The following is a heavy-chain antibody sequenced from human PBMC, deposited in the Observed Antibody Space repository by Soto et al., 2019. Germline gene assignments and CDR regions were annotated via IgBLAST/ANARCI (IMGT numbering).Heavy chain of an antibody. Sequence: GASMKVSCKASGYTFTRYFMHWVRQAPGQGLEWMGIINPSGGSTSYAQKFQGRVTMTRDTSTSTVYMELSSLRSEDTAVYYCAIYRVVVNLSDVLAICGQGTMVPGSS. J-gene: IGHJ3*02. CDR3: AIYRVVVNLSDVLAI. CDR1: GYTFTRYF. CDR2: INPSGGST. V-gene: IGHV1-46*01. D-gene: IGHD2-15*01.